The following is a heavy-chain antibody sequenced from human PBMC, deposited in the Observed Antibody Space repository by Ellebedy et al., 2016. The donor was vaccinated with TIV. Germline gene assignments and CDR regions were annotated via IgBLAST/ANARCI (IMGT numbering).Heavy chain of an antibody. CDR2: INPNTDVT. V-gene: IGHV1-2*02. D-gene: IGHD4-17*01. Sequence: AASVKVSCKASGYTFIGYYIYWVRQAPGQGLEWMGWINPNTDVTKYAQKFQGRVTMTRDTSNSTAYMELSRLVPDDTAVYYCARVGYDYGLHLGMDVWGQGTTVTVSS. J-gene: IGHJ6*02. CDR3: ARVGYDYGLHLGMDV. CDR1: GYTFIGYY.